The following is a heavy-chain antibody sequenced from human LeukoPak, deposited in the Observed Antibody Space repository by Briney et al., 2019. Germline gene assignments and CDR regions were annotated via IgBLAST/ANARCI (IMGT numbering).Heavy chain of an antibody. Sequence: PGGSLRLSCAASGFTFSSYSMNWVRQAPGKGLEYVANIKSDGSETYYVDSVKGRFTISRDNARNSLYLQVNSLRAEDTAVYYCARDVWGRLDYWGQGTLVPVSS. J-gene: IGHJ4*02. D-gene: IGHD2-8*01. CDR1: GFTFSSYS. V-gene: IGHV3-7*01. CDR3: ARDVWGRLDY. CDR2: IKSDGSET.